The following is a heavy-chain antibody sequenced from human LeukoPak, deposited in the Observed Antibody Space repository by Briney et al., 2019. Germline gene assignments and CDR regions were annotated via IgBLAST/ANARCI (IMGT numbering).Heavy chain of an antibody. Sequence: ASVKVSCKASGYTFTSYAMHWVRQAPGQRLEWMGCINAGNGNTKYSQKFQGRVTITRDTSASTAYMELSSLRSEDTAVYYCARGPGNILTGYYSHDYWGQGTLVTVSS. V-gene: IGHV1-3*01. J-gene: IGHJ4*02. D-gene: IGHD3-9*01. CDR2: INAGNGNT. CDR3: ARGPGNILTGYYSHDY. CDR1: GYTFTSYA.